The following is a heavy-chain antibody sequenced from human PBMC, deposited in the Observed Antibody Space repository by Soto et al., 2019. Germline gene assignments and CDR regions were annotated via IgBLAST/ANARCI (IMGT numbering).Heavy chain of an antibody. CDR1: GGTLSSYA. Sequence: ASVKVSCKASGGTLSSYAISWVRQAPGQGLEWMGGIIPIFGTANYAQKFQGRVTITADESTSTAYIQLSSLRSEDTAVYYCPRDDGNSSMHYGMDVWRQGNTVTVSS. CDR2: IIPIFGTA. J-gene: IGHJ6*02. CDR3: PRDDGNSSMHYGMDV. D-gene: IGHD4-4*01. V-gene: IGHV1-69*13.